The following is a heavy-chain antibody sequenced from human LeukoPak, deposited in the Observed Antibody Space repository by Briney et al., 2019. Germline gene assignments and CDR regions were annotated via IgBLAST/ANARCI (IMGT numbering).Heavy chain of an antibody. CDR1: GYSINNGYY. D-gene: IGHD1-7*01. CDR3: AREWNYYAFEI. J-gene: IGHJ3*02. V-gene: IGHV4-38-2*02. Sequence: SETLSLTCTVFGYSINNGYYWGWIRQAPGKGLEWIGSMFHTGNSYYNPSLKRRVTIAIDTSENQFSLKLSSVTAADTAVYYCAREWNYYAFEIWGQGTMVSVSS. CDR2: MFHTGNS.